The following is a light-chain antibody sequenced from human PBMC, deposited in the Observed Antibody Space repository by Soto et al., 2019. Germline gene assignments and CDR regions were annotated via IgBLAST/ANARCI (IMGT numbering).Light chain of an antibody. Sequence: QSALTQPASVSGSPGQSITISCTGTSSDVGGYNYLSWYQQHPGKAPKVMIXXXXXXXXXXXXXXXXSKSGNTASLTISGXXAEXXXXYFCSSYTTSGTPVFGGGTKLTVL. CDR1: SSDVGGYNY. J-gene: IGLJ3*02. V-gene: IGLV2-14*01. CDR3: SSYTTSGTPV. CDR2: XXX.